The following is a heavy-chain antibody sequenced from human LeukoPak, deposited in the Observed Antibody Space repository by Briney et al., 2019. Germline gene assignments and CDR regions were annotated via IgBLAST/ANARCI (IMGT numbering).Heavy chain of an antibody. D-gene: IGHD4-11*01. V-gene: IGHV3-21*01. CDR3: ARDLDYSTGFDY. CDR1: GFPFNSSTFGSYS. Sequence: PGGSLRLSCATSGFPFNSSTFGSYSINWVRQAPRKGLGGGSSISSTGTYIYYTDSVKGRFTISRDIANSLLYLQMNSLRADDTAVYYCARDLDYSTGFDYWGQGTLVTVSS. CDR2: ISSTGTYI. J-gene: IGHJ4*02.